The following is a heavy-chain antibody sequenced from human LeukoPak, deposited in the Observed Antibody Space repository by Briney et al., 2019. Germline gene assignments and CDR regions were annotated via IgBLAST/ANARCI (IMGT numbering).Heavy chain of an antibody. Sequence: PSETLSLTCTVSGGSISSSSYYWGWIRQTPGEGLEWIATIYYSGTTYYNPSLKSRVTISVDTSKNQFSLKLSSVTAADTAVYYCARKFGKEYFDYWGQGTLVTVSS. D-gene: IGHD3-10*01. J-gene: IGHJ4*02. CDR2: IYYSGTT. CDR1: GGSISSSSYY. CDR3: ARKFGKEYFDY. V-gene: IGHV4-39*01.